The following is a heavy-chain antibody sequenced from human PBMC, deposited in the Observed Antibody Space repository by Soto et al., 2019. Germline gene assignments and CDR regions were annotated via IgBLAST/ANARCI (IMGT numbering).Heavy chain of an antibody. CDR1: GFTFSSYA. CDR3: AKVEEDGYNYSSFDY. Sequence: HPGGSLRLSCAASGFTFSSYAMSWVRQAPGKGLEWVSAISGSGGSTYYADSVKGRFTISRDNSKNTLYLQMNSLRAEDTAVYYCAKVEEDGYNYSSFDYWGQGTLVTVSS. CDR2: ISGSGGST. V-gene: IGHV3-23*01. D-gene: IGHD5-12*01. J-gene: IGHJ4*02.